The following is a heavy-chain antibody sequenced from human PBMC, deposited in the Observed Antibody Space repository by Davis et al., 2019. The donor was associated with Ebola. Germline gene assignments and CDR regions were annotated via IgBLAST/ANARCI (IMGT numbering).Heavy chain of an antibody. J-gene: IGHJ3*01. CDR1: GYRFSSYW. Sequence: PGGSLRLSCKGSGYRFSSYWIAWVRQQPGKGLEWMGIIYPGDSETRYSPSFEGQVTISADKSISTAYLQWTSLKASDTAIYYCARAWLSGEATLYFDFWGQGTMVTVSS. D-gene: IGHD1-26*01. CDR3: ARAWLSGEATLYFDF. CDR2: IYPGDSET. V-gene: IGHV5-51*01.